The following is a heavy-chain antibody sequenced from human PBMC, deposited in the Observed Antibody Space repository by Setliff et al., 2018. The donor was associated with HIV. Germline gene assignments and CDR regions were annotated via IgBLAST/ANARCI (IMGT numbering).Heavy chain of an antibody. CDR1: GGTFSNYA. J-gene: IGHJ4*02. Sequence: SVKVSCKASGGTFSNYAISWVRQAPGQGLEWMGGIIPILGSANYAQKFQGRVTITTDEFTSTAYMEVSSLRYEDTAVYYCARPRLSRIAAAAPDYWGQGTLVTVSS. V-gene: IGHV1-69*05. D-gene: IGHD6-13*01. CDR3: ARPRLSRIAAAAPDY. CDR2: IIPILGSA.